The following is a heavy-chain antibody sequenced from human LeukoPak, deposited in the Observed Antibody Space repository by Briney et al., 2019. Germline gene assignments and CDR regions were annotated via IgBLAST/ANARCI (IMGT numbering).Heavy chain of an antibody. Sequence: ASVKVSCKASGYTFTSYGISWVRQAPGQGLEWMGWISAYNGNTNYALKLQGRVTMTRDTSISTAYMELSRLRSDDTAVYYCARMAERIAAGMDVWGQGTTVTVSS. J-gene: IGHJ6*02. CDR2: ISAYNGNT. D-gene: IGHD6-13*01. V-gene: IGHV1-18*01. CDR1: GYTFTSYG. CDR3: ARMAERIAAGMDV.